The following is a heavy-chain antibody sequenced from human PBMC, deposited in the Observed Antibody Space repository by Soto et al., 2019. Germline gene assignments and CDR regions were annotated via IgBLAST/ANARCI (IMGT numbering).Heavy chain of an antibody. Sequence: EVQLLESGGGLVQPGGSLRLSCAASGFTFSSYAMSWVRQAPGKGLEWVSAISGSGGSTYYADSVKGRCTISRDNSKNTLYLQRNSLRAWETAVYYCAKSHVPRAMVTVDFAFDYWGQGSLVTVSS. CDR3: AKSHVPRAMVTVDFAFDY. CDR2: ISGSGGST. J-gene: IGHJ4*02. CDR1: GFTFSSYA. V-gene: IGHV3-23*01. D-gene: IGHD5-18*01.